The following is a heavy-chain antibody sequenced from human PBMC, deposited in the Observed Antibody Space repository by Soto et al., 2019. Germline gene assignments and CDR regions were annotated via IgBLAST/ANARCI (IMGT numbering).Heavy chain of an antibody. CDR2: IYYSGST. V-gene: IGHV4-31*03. CDR1: GGSISSGGYY. CDR3: ARDGKRRGYGDYRGAYFQH. J-gene: IGHJ1*01. Sequence: QVQLQESGPGLVKPSQTLSLTCTVSGGSISSGGYYWSWIRQHPGKGLEWIGYIYYSGSTYYNPSLKSRVTISVDTSKNQFSLKLSSVTAADTAVYYCARDGKRRGYGDYRGAYFQHWGQGTLVTVSS. D-gene: IGHD4-17*01.